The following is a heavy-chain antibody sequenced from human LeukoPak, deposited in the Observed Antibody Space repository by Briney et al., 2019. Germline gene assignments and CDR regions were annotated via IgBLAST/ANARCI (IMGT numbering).Heavy chain of an antibody. V-gene: IGHV4-59*01. CDR1: GSSISTYY. Sequence: PETLSLTCTVSGSSISTYYWSWIRQPVGKGLEWIGYIYYSESTNYNPSVKSRVTISADTSKNQFSLKLRSVTAADTAVYYCARGRWLVNYWGQGTLVTVSS. CDR2: IYYSEST. CDR3: ARGRWLVNY. D-gene: IGHD6-19*01. J-gene: IGHJ4*02.